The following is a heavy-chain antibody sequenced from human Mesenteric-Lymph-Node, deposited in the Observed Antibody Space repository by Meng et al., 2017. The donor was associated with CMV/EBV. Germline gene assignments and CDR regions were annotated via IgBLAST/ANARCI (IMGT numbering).Heavy chain of an antibody. J-gene: IGHJ6*02. D-gene: IGHD3-3*01. CDR2: IKPDGSEK. V-gene: IGHV3-7*01. CDR1: GFTFSDYW. Sequence: GESLKISCVASGFTFSDYWMTWVRQAPGKGLEWVASIKPDGSEKKYVDSLKGRFTISRDNAKNSLYLQVDSLRVEDTAVYYCARGDYDFWSGLDVWGQGTTVTVSS. CDR3: ARGDYDFWSGLDV.